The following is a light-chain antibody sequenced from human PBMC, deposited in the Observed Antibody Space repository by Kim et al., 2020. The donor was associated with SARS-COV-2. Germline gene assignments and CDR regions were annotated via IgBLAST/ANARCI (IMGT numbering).Light chain of an antibody. Sequence: DIQLTQSPSFLSASVGDSVTITCRASQGIGNYLVWYQQKPGKAPNLLIYGASTLQTGVPSRFSGFGSGTEFTLTISSLQPEDYATYYCQQLKLYPWTFGQGTKVDIK. CDR3: QQLKLYPWT. CDR1: QGIGNY. CDR2: GAS. V-gene: IGKV1-9*01. J-gene: IGKJ1*01.